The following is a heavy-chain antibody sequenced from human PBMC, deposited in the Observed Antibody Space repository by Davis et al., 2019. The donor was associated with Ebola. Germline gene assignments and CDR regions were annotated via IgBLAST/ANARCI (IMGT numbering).Heavy chain of an antibody. V-gene: IGHV1-18*01. D-gene: IGHD6-13*01. CDR3: ARARRQQLVFGHYYYGMDV. CDR1: GYTFSSYG. J-gene: IGHJ6*02. CDR2: ISAHNGNT. Sequence: ASVKVSCKASGYTFSSYGLSWVRQAPGQGLEWMGWISAHNGNTNYAQKFQDRVTMTTDTSTSTAYMELRSLRSDDTAVYYCARARRQQLVFGHYYYGMDVWGQGTTVTVSS.